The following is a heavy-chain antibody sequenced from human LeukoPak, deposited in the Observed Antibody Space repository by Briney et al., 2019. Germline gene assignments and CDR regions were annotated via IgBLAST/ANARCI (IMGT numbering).Heavy chain of an antibody. V-gene: IGHV1-8*01. CDR3: ARGHYGGNRYFDN. Sequence: ASVRVSCKTSGSTFTDYEINWVRHAPGLGLEWVAWIHANSGKAGSEQKFQGRVTLTRDTSTETAFMELSGLTSDDSATYFCARGHYGGNRYFDNWGQGTLVTVSS. CDR1: GSTFTDYE. CDR2: IHANSGKA. D-gene: IGHD4-23*01. J-gene: IGHJ4*02.